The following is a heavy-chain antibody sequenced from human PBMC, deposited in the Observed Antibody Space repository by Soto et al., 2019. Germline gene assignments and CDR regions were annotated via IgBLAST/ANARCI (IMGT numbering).Heavy chain of an antibody. Sequence: QVQLQESGPGLVKPSDTLSLTCAVSGYSISSSNWWGWIRQPPGKGLEWIGYIYYSGTTYYNPSLKSGVTMSVDTSKNQFSLKLTSVTAVDTAVYYCASREIQGPIDYWGQGTLVTVSS. CDR3: ASREIQGPIDY. CDR2: IYYSGTT. CDR1: GYSISSSNW. J-gene: IGHJ4*02. D-gene: IGHD1-26*01. V-gene: IGHV4-28*01.